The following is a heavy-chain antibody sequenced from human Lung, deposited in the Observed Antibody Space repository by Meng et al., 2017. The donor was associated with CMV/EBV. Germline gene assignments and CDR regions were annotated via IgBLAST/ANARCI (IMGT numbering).Heavy chain of an antibody. CDR1: VGTFSSYD. V-gene: IGHV1-69*10. Sequence: SVXVSXKASVGTFSSYDISWVRQAPGQGLEWMGGIIPILGIANYAQKFQGRVTITADKSTSTAYMELSSLRSEDTAVYYCASLGYCSSTSCPCYYYYGMDVWXQRTTVTVSS. J-gene: IGHJ6*02. CDR2: IIPILGIA. CDR3: ASLGYCSSTSCPCYYYYGMDV. D-gene: IGHD2-2*01.